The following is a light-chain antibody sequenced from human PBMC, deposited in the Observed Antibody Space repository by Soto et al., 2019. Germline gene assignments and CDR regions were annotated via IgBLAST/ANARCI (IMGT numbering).Light chain of an antibody. CDR2: LGS. CDR1: QSLLHSNGYNY. V-gene: IGKV2-28*01. CDR3: MQALQTPA. Sequence: DIVMTQSPLSLPVTPGEPASISCRSSQSLLHSNGYNYLDWYLQKPGQSPRVLIYLGSNRASGVPDRFSGSGPGTDFTLKISRVEAEDVGVYYCMQALQTPAFGQGTRREIK. J-gene: IGKJ5*01.